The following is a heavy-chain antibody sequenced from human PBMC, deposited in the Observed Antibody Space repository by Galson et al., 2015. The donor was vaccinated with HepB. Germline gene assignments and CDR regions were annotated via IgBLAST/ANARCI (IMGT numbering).Heavy chain of an antibody. D-gene: IGHD3-3*01. CDR2: INPSGGST. V-gene: IGHV1-46*03. CDR3: ACSTIFGNWFDP. J-gene: IGHJ5*02. CDR1: GYTFTSYY. Sequence: SVKVSCKASGYTFTSYYMHWVRQAPGQGLEWMGIINPSGGSTSYAQKFQGRVTMTRDTSTSTVYMELSSLRSEDTAVYYCACSTIFGNWFDPWGQGTLVTVSS.